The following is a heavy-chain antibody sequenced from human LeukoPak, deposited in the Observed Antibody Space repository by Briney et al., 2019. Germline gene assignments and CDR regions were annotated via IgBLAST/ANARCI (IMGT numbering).Heavy chain of an antibody. J-gene: IGHJ4*02. V-gene: IGHV1-8*01. CDR3: TRGSLSGSSRDY. Sequence: GASVKVSCKASGYTFTGYDINWVRPAIGQGLEWMGWMNPSTGDTGYAQKFQGRVTMTRNTSVDTAFMELSGLGSEDTAVYYCTRGSLSGSSRDYWGQGTLVTVSS. CDR2: MNPSTGDT. D-gene: IGHD1-26*01. CDR1: GYTFTGYD.